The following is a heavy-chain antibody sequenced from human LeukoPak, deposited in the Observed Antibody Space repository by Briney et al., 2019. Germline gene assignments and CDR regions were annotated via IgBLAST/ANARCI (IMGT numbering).Heavy chain of an antibody. D-gene: IGHD2-15*01. V-gene: IGHV4-34*01. CDR3: ARRGQVYCSGGSCYPRAFDI. Sequence: GSLRLSCTASGFTFSSFGMSWIRQPPGKGPEWIGEINHSGTTNYNPSLKSRVTISVDTSKNQFSLKLSSVTAADTAVYYCARRGQVYCSGGSCYPRAFDIWGQGTMVTVSS. CDR1: GFTFSSFG. CDR2: INHSGTT. J-gene: IGHJ3*02.